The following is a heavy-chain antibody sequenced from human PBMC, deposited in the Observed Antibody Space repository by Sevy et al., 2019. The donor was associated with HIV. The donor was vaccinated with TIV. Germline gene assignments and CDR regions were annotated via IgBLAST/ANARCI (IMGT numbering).Heavy chain of an antibody. CDR2: ISGSGGST. D-gene: IGHD3-3*01. Sequence: GESLKISCAASGFTFSSYAMSWVRQAPGKGLEWVSAISGSGGSTYYADSVKGRFTISRDNSKNTLYLQMNSLRAEDTVVYYCAKDLASITIFGVVITGPSMPDYGMDVWGQGTTVTVSS. CDR1: GFTFSSYA. CDR3: AKDLASITIFGVVITGPSMPDYGMDV. J-gene: IGHJ6*02. V-gene: IGHV3-23*01.